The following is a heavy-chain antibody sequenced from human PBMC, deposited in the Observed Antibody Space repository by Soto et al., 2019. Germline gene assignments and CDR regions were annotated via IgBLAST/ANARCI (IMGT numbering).Heavy chain of an antibody. CDR2: INAGNGNT. CDR1: GYTFTSYA. Sequence: QVQLVQSGAEVKKPGASVQVSCKASGYTFTSYAMHWVRQAPGHRLEWMGWINAGNGNTKYSQKFQGRVTITRDTSASTAYMELSSLRSEDTALYYCARGPGGPDGPGDYWGQGTLVTVSS. J-gene: IGHJ4*02. CDR3: ARGPGGPDGPGDY. D-gene: IGHD2-15*01. V-gene: IGHV1-3*01.